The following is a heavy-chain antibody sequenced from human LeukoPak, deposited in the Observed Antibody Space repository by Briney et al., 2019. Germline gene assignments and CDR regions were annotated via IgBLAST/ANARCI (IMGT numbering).Heavy chain of an antibody. CDR1: GDSITSSNW. CDR3: ARVSYYDGSGYYYYYMDV. V-gene: IGHV4-4*02. Sequence: SEPLSLTCAVSGDSITSSNWWSWVRQPPEKGLEWIGEIYHSGNTNYNPPLKSRVTISVDTSKNLISLKLSSVTAADTAVYYCARVSYYDGSGYYYYYMDVWGKGTTVTISS. CDR2: IYHSGNT. D-gene: IGHD3-22*01. J-gene: IGHJ6*03.